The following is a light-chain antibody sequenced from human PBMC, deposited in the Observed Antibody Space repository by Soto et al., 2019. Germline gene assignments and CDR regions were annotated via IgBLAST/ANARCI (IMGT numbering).Light chain of an antibody. J-gene: IGKJ3*01. Sequence: EIVLTPSPGTLSLSTGERATLSCRASQSVSSSYLAWYQQKPGQAPRLLIYGASSRATGIPDRFSGSGSGTDFTLTISRLEPEDFAVYYCQQYGSSFTFGPGTKVDNK. V-gene: IGKV3-20*01. CDR1: QSVSSSY. CDR3: QQYGSSFT. CDR2: GAS.